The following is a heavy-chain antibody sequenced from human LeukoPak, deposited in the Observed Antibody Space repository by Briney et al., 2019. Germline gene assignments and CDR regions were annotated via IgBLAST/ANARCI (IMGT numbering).Heavy chain of an antibody. CDR1: GGSFSGYY. D-gene: IGHD3-22*01. J-gene: IGHJ4*02. CDR3: ARVARDSSSYYDWGTSPRYYFDY. CDR2: INHSGST. V-gene: IGHV4-34*01. Sequence: PSETLSLTCAVYGGSFSGYYWSWIRQPPGKGLEWIGEINHSGSTNYNPSLKSRVTISVDTSKNQFSLKLNSVTAADTAVYYCARVARDSSSYYDWGTSPRYYFDYWGQGTLVTVSS.